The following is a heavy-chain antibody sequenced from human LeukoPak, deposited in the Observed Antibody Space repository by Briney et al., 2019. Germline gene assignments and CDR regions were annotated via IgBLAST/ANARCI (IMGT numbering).Heavy chain of an antibody. V-gene: IGHV4-59*01. J-gene: IGHJ2*01. Sequence: AETLSLTCTVAGGSIRSYYCSWIRQPPGKGREWIGYIYYSGSTNCNPSLKSRVTISVDTSKNQFSLKLSSVTAADTAVYYCARNGHDDYTDFDLWGRGTLVTVSS. CDR3: ARNGHDDYTDFDL. CDR1: GGSIRSYY. CDR2: IYYSGST. D-gene: IGHD4-11*01.